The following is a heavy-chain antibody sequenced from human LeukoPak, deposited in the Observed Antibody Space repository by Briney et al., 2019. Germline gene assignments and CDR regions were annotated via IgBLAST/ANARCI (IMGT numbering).Heavy chain of an antibody. Sequence: SGTLSLTCVVSAGSITSNWRSWVRQPPGKGLEWIGEIFHSGSTTYNPSLKSRVTISIDTSKTQFSLKVNSVTAADTAVYYCARNGYYSVDYWGQGTLVTVSS. CDR1: AGSITSNW. D-gene: IGHD4-17*01. V-gene: IGHV4-4*02. CDR2: IFHSGST. J-gene: IGHJ4*02. CDR3: ARNGYYSVDY.